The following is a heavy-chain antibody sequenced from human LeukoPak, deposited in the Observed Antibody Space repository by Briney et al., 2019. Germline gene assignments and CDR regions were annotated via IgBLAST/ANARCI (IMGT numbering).Heavy chain of an antibody. D-gene: IGHD6-6*01. CDR1: GFTFSSYG. V-gene: IGHV3-30*02. CDR3: ARLYSSSVGGGYYYYYYMDV. CDR2: IRYDGSNK. Sequence: GGSLRLSCAASGFTFSSYGMHWVRQAPGKGLEWVAFIRYDGSNKYYADSVKDRFTISRDNSKNTLYLQMNSLRAEDMAVYYCARLYSSSVGGGYYYYYYMDVWGKGTTVTVSS. J-gene: IGHJ6*03.